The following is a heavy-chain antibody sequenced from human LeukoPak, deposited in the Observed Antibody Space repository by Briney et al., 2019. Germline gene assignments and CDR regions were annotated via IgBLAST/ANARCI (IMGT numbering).Heavy chain of an antibody. J-gene: IGHJ4*02. D-gene: IGHD4-17*01. Sequence: GGSLRLSCAASGFSLTDSFMAWVRQAPGKGLQCVAHMGRGGGTEDAASVTGRFSVFRDTSRKIFYLQMTSLRDEDTAMYYCARGRTLTTIFDYWGQGTLVTVSS. CDR2: MGRGGGT. V-gene: IGHV3-53*01. CDR3: ARGRTLTTIFDY. CDR1: GFSLTDSF.